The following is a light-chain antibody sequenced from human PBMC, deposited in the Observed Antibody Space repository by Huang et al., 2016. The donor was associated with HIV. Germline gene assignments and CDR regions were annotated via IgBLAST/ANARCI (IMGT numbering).Light chain of an antibody. V-gene: IGKV3-11*01. CDR1: QSVGRY. CDR3: HQHSSWPGT. CDR2: DAS. J-gene: IGKJ1*01. Sequence: DIVLTQSPATLSLSPGARATLSCRAGQSVGRYLAWYQQTPGQAPRLLVSDASHRATGIPARFSGSGSGTDFTLTISSLEPEDFAVYYCHQHSSWPGTFGQGTRVEIK.